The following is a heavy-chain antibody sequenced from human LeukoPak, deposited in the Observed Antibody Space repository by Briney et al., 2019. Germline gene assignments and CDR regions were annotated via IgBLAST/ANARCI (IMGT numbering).Heavy chain of an antibody. J-gene: IGHJ4*02. CDR3: ARAPDSSGYLGGHIDY. V-gene: IGHV1-18*01. CDR1: GYTFTSYG. Sequence: ASVKVSCKASGYTFTSYGISWVRQAPGQGLEWMGWISAYNGNTKYAQKLQGRVTMTTDTSTSTAYMELRSLRSDDTAVYYCARAPDSSGYLGGHIDYWGQGTLVTVSS. D-gene: IGHD3-22*01. CDR2: ISAYNGNT.